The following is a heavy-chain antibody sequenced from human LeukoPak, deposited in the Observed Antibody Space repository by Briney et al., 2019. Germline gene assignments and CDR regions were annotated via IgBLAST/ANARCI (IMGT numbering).Heavy chain of an antibody. J-gene: IGHJ4*02. CDR1: GFTFSSYS. Sequence: GGSLRLSCAASGFTFSSYSMNWVRQAPGKGLEWVSYISSSSSTIYYADSVKGRFTISRDNAKNSLYLQMNSLGAEDTAVYYCARDSAKYSGSYFVYWGQGTLVTVSS. V-gene: IGHV3-48*01. D-gene: IGHD1-26*01. CDR3: ARDSAKYSGSYFVY. CDR2: ISSSSSTI.